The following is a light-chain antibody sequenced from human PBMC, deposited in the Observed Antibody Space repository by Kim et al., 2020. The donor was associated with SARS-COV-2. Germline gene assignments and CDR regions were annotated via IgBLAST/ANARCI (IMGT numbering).Light chain of an antibody. CDR3: QQYGT. J-gene: IGKJ3*01. Sequence: SSLSASVGDRVTITCRASQDISNYLNWYQQKPGKAPKLLIYDASNLETGVPSRFSGSGSGTDFTFTISSLQPEDIATYYCQQYGTFGPGTKVDIK. V-gene: IGKV1-33*01. CDR1: QDISNY. CDR2: DAS.